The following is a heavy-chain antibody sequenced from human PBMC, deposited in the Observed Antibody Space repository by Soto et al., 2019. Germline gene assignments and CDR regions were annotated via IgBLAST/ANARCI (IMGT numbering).Heavy chain of an antibody. J-gene: IGHJ6*02. CDR2: INSDGSST. Sequence: PGGSLRLSCAASGFTFSSYWMHWVRQAPWKGLVWVSRINSDGSSTSYADSVKGRFTISRDNAKNTLYLQMNSLRAEDTAVYYCARAPPGGASITIYGMDVWGQGTTVPVSS. CDR1: GFTFSSYW. D-gene: IGHD3-9*01. V-gene: IGHV3-74*01. CDR3: ARAPPGGASITIYGMDV.